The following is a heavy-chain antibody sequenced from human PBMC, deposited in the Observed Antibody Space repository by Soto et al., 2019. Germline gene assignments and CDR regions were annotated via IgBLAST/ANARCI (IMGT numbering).Heavy chain of an antibody. Sequence: QVQLQESGPGLVKPSQTLSLTCTVSGGSISTVDYWWSWIRQSPDMGLEWIGHIYDGGRTYNNPSLESRVTMSVGPSKSQLSLTLSSVSAADTAVYYCARGPSGDKVDSWGQGTLVTVSS. CDR3: ARGPSGDKVDS. CDR2: IYDGGRT. D-gene: IGHD7-27*01. J-gene: IGHJ4*02. CDR1: GGSISTVDYW. V-gene: IGHV4-30-4*01.